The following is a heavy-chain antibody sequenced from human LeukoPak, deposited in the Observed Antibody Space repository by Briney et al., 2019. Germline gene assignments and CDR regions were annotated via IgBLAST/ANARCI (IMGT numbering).Heavy chain of an antibody. CDR2: ISDGGSRT. J-gene: IGHJ4*02. D-gene: IGHD7-27*01. V-gene: IGHV3-23*01. CDR1: GFSFSSYA. Sequence: GGSLRLSCAASGFSFSSYAVSWVRQAPGRGLEWVSGISDGGSRTYYADSVKGRFTISRDDSKNTLYLQMNSLRAEDTAVYYCAKVQLGIAVDYWGQGTLVTVSS. CDR3: AKVQLGIAVDY.